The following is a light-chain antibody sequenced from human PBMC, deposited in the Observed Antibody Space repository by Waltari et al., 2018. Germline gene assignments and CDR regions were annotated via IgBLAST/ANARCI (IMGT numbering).Light chain of an antibody. CDR2: DDG. CDR1: NIGSKS. J-gene: IGLJ2*01. V-gene: IGLV3-21*02. CDR3: QVWDTTNDHVV. Sequence: SYVLTQSPSVSLAPGQTASITCGGNNIGSKSVHWYQQKPGQAPVVVVYDDGVRPSGIPDRFFGYNSENTATLTISMVEAGDEADYYCQVWDTTNDHVVFGGVTKMTVL.